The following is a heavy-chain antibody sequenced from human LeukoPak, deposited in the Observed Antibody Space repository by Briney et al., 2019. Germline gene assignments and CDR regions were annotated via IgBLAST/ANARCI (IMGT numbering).Heavy chain of an antibody. CDR1: GFTFDDYA. CDR3: AKDSDYYGSGSYYTN. CDR2: ISRNSGSI. V-gene: IGHV3-9*01. J-gene: IGHJ4*02. Sequence: GGSLRLSCAASGFTFDDYAMHWVRQAPGKGLEWVSGISRNSGSIGYADSVKGRFTISRDNAKNSLYLQMNSLRAEDTALYYCAKDSDYYGSGSYYTNWGQGTLVTVSS. D-gene: IGHD3-10*01.